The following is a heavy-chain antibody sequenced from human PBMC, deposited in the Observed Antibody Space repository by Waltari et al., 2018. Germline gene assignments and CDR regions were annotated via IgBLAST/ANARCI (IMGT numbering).Heavy chain of an antibody. Sequence: KWWSGVRQSPQRGLEWIGQVLSTGKTNYSPSFASRVTMSLDASNNQFSLKVTSATAADTAVYYCARDRGRGLYLDVWGPGTLVTVSP. CDR2: VLSTGKT. V-gene: IGHV4-4*02. CDR1: KW. D-gene: IGHD2-15*01. J-gene: IGHJ4*02. CDR3: ARDRGRGLYLDV.